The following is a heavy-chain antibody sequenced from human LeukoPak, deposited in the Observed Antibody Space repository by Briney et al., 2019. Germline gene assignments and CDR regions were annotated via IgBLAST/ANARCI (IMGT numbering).Heavy chain of an antibody. D-gene: IGHD1-26*01. CDR3: ARSGSYYDFDY. Sequence: ASVKVSCKASGYTFTSHGFSWVRQAPGQGLEWMGWISTYNGNTNYAQKFQGRVTMTTDTSTSTAYMELRSLRSDDTAVYYCARSGSYYDFDYWGQGTLVTVSS. CDR1: GYTFTSHG. V-gene: IGHV1-18*01. J-gene: IGHJ4*02. CDR2: ISTYNGNT.